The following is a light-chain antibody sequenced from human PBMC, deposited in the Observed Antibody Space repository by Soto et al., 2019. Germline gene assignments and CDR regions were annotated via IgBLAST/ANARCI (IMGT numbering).Light chain of an antibody. V-gene: IGKV1-5*01. CDR3: QQYNSYSLT. J-gene: IGKJ4*01. CDR2: DAS. Sequence: DIQMTQSPSTLSASVGDRVTITCRASQSISSWLAWYQQKPGKAPKLLIYDASSLESGVPSWFSGSGSGTEFTLTISSLQPDDFANYYCQQYNSYSLTFGGGTKVEIK. CDR1: QSISSW.